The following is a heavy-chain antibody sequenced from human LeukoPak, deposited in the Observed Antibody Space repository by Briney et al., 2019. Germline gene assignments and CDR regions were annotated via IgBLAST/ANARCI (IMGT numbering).Heavy chain of an antibody. Sequence: PSETLSLTCTVSGGSIRSSSYYWGWIRQPPGKGLEWIGSIYYSGSSYYDPSLKSRVTISVDTSKNQFSLKLTSVTAADTAVYYCARTTEDCSSTSCYQYWFDPWGQGTLVTVSS. CDR1: GGSIRSSSYY. CDR2: IYYSGSS. D-gene: IGHD2-2*01. J-gene: IGHJ5*02. V-gene: IGHV4-39*07. CDR3: ARTTEDCSSTSCYQYWFDP.